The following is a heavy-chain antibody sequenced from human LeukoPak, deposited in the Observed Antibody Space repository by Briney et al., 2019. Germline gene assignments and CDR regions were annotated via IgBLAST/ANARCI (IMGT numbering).Heavy chain of an antibody. CDR2: VWNDGSKN. V-gene: IGHV3-33*06. J-gene: IGHJ4*02. CDR3: AKDWSLGYGCLDY. Sequence: GGSLRLSCAASGFTFSKFGMHWVRQTPGKGLGWVALVWNDGSKNYYADPVKGRFTISRDNSKDTLYLLLNSLRAEDTAVYYCAKDWSLGYGCLDYWGQGTLVTVSS. D-gene: IGHD5-12*01. CDR1: GFTFSKFG.